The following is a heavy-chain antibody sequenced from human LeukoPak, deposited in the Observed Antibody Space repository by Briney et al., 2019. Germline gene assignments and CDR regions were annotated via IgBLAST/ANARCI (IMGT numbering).Heavy chain of an antibody. CDR1: GFTFSSYG. CDR3: ARDWTFGGPTPGYFDY. CDR2: ISGSSSYI. V-gene: IGHV3-21*01. D-gene: IGHD3-16*01. Sequence: GGSLRLSCAASGFTFSSYGLNWVRQAPGKGLEWVSSISGSSSYIYYADSLKGRFTISRDNAKNSLYLQMNSLRAEDTAVYYCARDWTFGGPTPGYFDYWGQGTLVTVSS. J-gene: IGHJ4*02.